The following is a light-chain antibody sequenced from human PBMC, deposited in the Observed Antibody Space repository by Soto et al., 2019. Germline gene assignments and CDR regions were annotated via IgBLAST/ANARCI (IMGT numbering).Light chain of an antibody. Sequence: DIQMTQSPSSLSASVGDRVTITCQASQDISNYLNWYQQKPGKAPKLLIYDASNLETGVPSRFSGIGSGTDFTFTISSLQPEDIATYYCQQYDNLPGVTFGQGTRLEIK. CDR2: DAS. V-gene: IGKV1-33*01. CDR3: QQYDNLPGVT. J-gene: IGKJ5*01. CDR1: QDISNY.